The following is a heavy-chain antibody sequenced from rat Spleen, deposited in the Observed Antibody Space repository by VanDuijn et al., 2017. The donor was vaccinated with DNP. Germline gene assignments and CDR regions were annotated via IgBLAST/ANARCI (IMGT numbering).Heavy chain of an antibody. CDR2: ISYDGGRT. CDR3: ARHVLPLRVWDY. D-gene: IGHD1-4*01. V-gene: IGHV5-22*01. CDR1: GFIISDYY. Sequence: EVQLVEAGGGLVQPGRSLKLPCAASGFIISDYYMAWVRQAPTKGLEWVAYISYDGGRTYNGDSVKGRFTISRDNAKNTLYLQMNSLRSEDTATYYCARHVLPLRVWDYWGQGVMVTVSS. J-gene: IGHJ2*01.